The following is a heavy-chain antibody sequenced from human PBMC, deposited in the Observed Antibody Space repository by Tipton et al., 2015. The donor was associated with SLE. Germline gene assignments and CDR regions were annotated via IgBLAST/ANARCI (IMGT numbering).Heavy chain of an antibody. Sequence: GSLRLSCAASGFTFDDYAMHWVRQAPGKGLEWVSYISSSGSTIYYADSVKGRFTISRDNAKNSLYLQMNSLRAEDTAVYYCARDEGQITFGEPYWGQGTLVTVSS. J-gene: IGHJ4*02. D-gene: IGHD3-16*01. CDR1: GFTFDDYA. V-gene: IGHV3-11*04. CDR3: ARDEGQITFGEPY. CDR2: ISSSGSTI.